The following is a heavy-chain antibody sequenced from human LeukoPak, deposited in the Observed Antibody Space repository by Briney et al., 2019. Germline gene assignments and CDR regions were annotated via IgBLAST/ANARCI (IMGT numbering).Heavy chain of an antibody. J-gene: IGHJ4*02. V-gene: IGHV1-18*01. CDR3: ARGSPPRRNYDSRGYYSYYFDY. CDR1: GYTFTSYG. D-gene: IGHD3-22*01. CDR2: ISAYNGNT. Sequence: ASVKVSCKASGYTFTSYGISWARQAPGQGLEWMGWISAYNGNTHYAQKLQGRVTMTTDTSTSTVYMELRSLRSDDTAVYYCARGSPPRRNYDSRGYYSYYFDYWGQGTLVTVSS.